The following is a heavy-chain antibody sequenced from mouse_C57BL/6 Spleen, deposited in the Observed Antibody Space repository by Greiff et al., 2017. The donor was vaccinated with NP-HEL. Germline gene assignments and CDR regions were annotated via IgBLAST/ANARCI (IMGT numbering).Heavy chain of an antibody. V-gene: IGHV1-72*01. D-gene: IGHD1-1*01. CDR1: GYTFTSYW. CDR2: IDPNSGRT. Sequence: QVQLQQPGAELVKPGASGKLSCKASGYTFTSYWMHWVKQRPGRGLEWIGRIDPNSGRTKYNEKFKSKATLTVDKPSSTAYMQLSSLTSEDSAVYYCARSGGSSYVNYWYFDVWGTGTTVTVSS. CDR3: ARSGGSSYVNYWYFDV. J-gene: IGHJ1*03.